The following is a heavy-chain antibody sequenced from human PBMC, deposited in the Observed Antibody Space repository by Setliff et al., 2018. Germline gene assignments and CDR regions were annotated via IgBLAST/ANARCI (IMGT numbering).Heavy chain of an antibody. CDR1: GFTFSGSA. CDR2: IRSKADSYAT. V-gene: IGHV3-73*01. D-gene: IGHD4-17*01. Sequence: GESLKISCAASGFTFSGSAVYWVRQASGRGLEWVGRIRSKADSYATAYAASVKARFTISRDDSKNTAYLQVNSLKTEDTAVYYCAITMTTGVDFFDYWGQGTQVTVSS. CDR3: AITMTTGVDFFDY. J-gene: IGHJ4*02.